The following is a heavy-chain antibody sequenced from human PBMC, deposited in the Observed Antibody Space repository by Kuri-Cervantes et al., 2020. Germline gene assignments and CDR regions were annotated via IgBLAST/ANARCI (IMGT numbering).Heavy chain of an antibody. Sequence: ASVKVSCKASGYVFTSSGISWVRQAPGQGLEWMGWISTYNGDTNYAQKLQGRVTLTRDTSTTTAYMELRSLRPDDTAVYYCAKDGILPYCGGDCSPEEWGQGTLVTVSS. CDR3: AKDGILPYCGGDCSPEE. J-gene: IGHJ4*02. D-gene: IGHD2-21*02. V-gene: IGHV1-18*01. CDR2: ISTYNGDT. CDR1: GYVFTSSG.